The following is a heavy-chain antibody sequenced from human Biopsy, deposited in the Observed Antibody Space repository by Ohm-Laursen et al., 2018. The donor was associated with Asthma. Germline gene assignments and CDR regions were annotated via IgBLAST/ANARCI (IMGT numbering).Heavy chain of an antibody. CDR2: IYSGGTS. CDR3: ARGDSSNWSHYYFDY. D-gene: IGHD3-22*01. Sequence: GSLRLSCSASEFSVSSGYMSWVRQAPGKGLEWVSVIYSGGTSHTADSVRGRFTISRDYSKNTLYLQMHSLRAEDTAVYYCARGDSSNWSHYYFDYWGQGTLVTVSS. J-gene: IGHJ4*02. V-gene: IGHV3-53*01. CDR1: EFSVSSGY.